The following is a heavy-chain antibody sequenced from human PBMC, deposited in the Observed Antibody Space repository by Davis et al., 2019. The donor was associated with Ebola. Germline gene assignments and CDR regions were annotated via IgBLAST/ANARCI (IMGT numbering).Heavy chain of an antibody. V-gene: IGHV3-11*01. CDR2: ISSSGSTI. Sequence: GESLKISCAASGFTFSDYYMSWIRQAPGKGLEWVSYISSSGSTIYYADSVKGRFTISRDNAKNSLYLQMNSLRAEDTAVYYCARVEVAANEGLNYWGQGTLVTVS. CDR3: ARVEVAANEGLNY. D-gene: IGHD2-15*01. J-gene: IGHJ4*02. CDR1: GFTFSDYY.